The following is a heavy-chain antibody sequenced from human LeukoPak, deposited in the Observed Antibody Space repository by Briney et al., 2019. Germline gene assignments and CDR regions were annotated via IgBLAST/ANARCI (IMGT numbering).Heavy chain of an antibody. CDR2: ISSNGGST. CDR1: GFTFSSYA. CDR3: VKDRVAVAGTSY. V-gene: IGHV3-64D*06. D-gene: IGHD6-19*01. Sequence: GGSLRLSCSASGFTFSSYAIHWVRQAPGKGLEYVSAISSNGGSTNYADSVKGRFTVSRDNSKNTLYLQMSSLRAEDTAAYYCVKDRVAVAGTSYWGQGTLVTVSS. J-gene: IGHJ4*02.